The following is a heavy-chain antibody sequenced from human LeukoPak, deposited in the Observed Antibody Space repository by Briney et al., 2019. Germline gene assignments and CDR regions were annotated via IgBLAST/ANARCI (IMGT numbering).Heavy chain of an antibody. CDR3: GKSAPSGFDP. Sequence: GASVKVSCKASGYTFTTYAIQWVRQAPGRSLEWMGRINAGNGEAKYSQNFHDRITITRDTSASTVYMELTSLRSEDTAVYYCGKSAPSGFDPWGQGTLVTVSS. CDR1: GYTFTTYA. CDR2: INAGNGEA. J-gene: IGHJ5*02. V-gene: IGHV1-3*01.